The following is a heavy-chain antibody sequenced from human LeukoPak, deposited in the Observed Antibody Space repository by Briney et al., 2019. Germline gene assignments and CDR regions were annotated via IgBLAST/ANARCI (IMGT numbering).Heavy chain of an antibody. CDR1: GFTFSSYE. CDR2: ISGNGSTI. D-gene: IGHD1-1*01. J-gene: IGHJ4*02. CDR3: AREYPDNGDGWGY. V-gene: IGHV3-48*03. Sequence: GGSLRLSWAASGFTFSSYEMNWVRQAPGKGLEWVSYISGNGSTIFYADSVKGRFTISRDNAKNSLYLQMNSLRVEDTAVYYCAREYPDNGDGWGYWGQGTLVTVSS.